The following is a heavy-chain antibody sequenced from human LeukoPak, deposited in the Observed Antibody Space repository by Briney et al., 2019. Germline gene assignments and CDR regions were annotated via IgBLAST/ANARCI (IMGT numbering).Heavy chain of an antibody. D-gene: IGHD2-2*01. CDR3: ARVVGYCSSTSCYANHDYYYYGMDV. J-gene: IGHJ6*02. CDR1: GFTFSSYS. CDR2: ITSSSSYI. V-gene: IGHV3-21*01. Sequence: GGSLRLSCAASGFTFSSYSMNWVRQAPGKGLEWVSSITSSSSYIYYADSVKGRFTISRDNAKNSLYLQMNSLRAEDTAVYYCARVVGYCSSTSCYANHDYYYYGMDVWGQGTTVTVSS.